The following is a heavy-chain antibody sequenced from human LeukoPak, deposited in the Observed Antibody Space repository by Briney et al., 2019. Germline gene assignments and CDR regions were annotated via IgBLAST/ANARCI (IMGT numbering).Heavy chain of an antibody. CDR2: IYHSGST. D-gene: IGHD3-10*01. V-gene: IGHV4-30-2*01. CDR3: ARGIPPRIYYDSGSYYQKSTHFDY. CDR1: GGSISSGGYS. Sequence: SSETLSLTCAVSGGSISSGGYSWSWIRQPPGKGLEWIGYIYHSGSTYYNPSLKSRVTISVDRSKNQFSLKLSSVTAADTAVYYCARGIPPRIYYDSGSYYQKSTHFDYWGRGTLVTVSS. J-gene: IGHJ4*02.